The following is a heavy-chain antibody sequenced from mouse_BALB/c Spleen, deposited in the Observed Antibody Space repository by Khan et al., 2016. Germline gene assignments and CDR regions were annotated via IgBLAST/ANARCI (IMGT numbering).Heavy chain of an antibody. Sequence: QVQLQQSGAELAKPGASVKMSCKASGYTFTSYWMHWVKQRPGQGLEWIGYINPSTGYTEYNQKFKDKATLTADKSSSTAYMQLSSLTSEDSAVYYCARSHYFDYWGQGTTLTVSS. CDR2: INPSTGYT. CDR1: GYTFTSYW. J-gene: IGHJ2*01. V-gene: IGHV1-7*01. CDR3: ARSHYFDY.